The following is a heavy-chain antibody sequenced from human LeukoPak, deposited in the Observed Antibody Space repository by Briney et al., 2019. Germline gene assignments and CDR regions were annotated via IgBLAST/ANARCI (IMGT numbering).Heavy chain of an antibody. CDR2: VSISSGTI. CDR3: AREGVRCSGGSCYLDY. Sequence: GGSLRLSCAASGFTFTGHNMNWVRQAPGKGLEWVSFVSISSGTIYYADSVKGRFSIPRDNAKSSLDLQMNSLRAEDTAVYFCAREGVRCSGGSCYLDYWGQGTLVTVSS. CDR1: GFTFTGHN. D-gene: IGHD2-15*01. J-gene: IGHJ4*02. V-gene: IGHV3-48*04.